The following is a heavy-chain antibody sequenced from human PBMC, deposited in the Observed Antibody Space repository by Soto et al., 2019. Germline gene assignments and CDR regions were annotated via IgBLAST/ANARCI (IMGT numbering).Heavy chain of an antibody. CDR1: GFTFSDYY. Sequence: QVQLVESGGGLVKPGGSLRLSCAASGFTFSDYYMSWIRQAPGKGLEWVSYISSSGSTIYYADSVKGRFTISRDNXTNSLYLQMNSLRAEDTAVYYCARVRSYGQYNWFDPWGQGTLVTVSS. V-gene: IGHV3-11*01. CDR2: ISSSGSTI. J-gene: IGHJ5*02. D-gene: IGHD5-18*01. CDR3: ARVRSYGQYNWFDP.